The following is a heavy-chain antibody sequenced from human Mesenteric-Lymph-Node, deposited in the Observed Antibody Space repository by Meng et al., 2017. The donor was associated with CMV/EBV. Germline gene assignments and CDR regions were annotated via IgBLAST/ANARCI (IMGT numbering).Heavy chain of an antibody. CDR1: GGSMARGGYY. CDR3: ARGSSRLGEDY. D-gene: IGHD3-10*01. CDR2: IYHSGST. J-gene: IGHJ4*02. V-gene: IGHV4-31*03. Sequence: CIVPGGSMARGGYYWSWIRQHPGKGLEWIGYIYHSGSTYANPSLKGRVIMSVDMSKNQFSLTLSSVTAADTAVYYCARGSSRLGEDYWGQGTLVTVSS.